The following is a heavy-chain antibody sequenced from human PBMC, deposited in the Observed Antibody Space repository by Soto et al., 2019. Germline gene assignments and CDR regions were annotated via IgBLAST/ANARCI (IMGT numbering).Heavy chain of an antibody. J-gene: IGHJ3*02. Sequence: GGSLRLSCAASGLTVATNYLSWVRQAPGKGLQWVSIIYSDGSTYYADSMRGRFTISRDNSKNTLYLQMNSLRAEDTAVYYCAKDATRELQDAFDIWGQGTMVTV. CDR2: IYSDGST. CDR3: AKDATRELQDAFDI. V-gene: IGHV3-53*01. D-gene: IGHD1-26*01. CDR1: GLTVATNY.